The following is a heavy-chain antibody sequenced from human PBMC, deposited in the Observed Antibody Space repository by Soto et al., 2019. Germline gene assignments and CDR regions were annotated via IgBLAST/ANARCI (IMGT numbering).Heavy chain of an antibody. CDR1: GFTFSSYA. Sequence: GGSLRLSCAASGFTFSSYAMSWVRQAPGKGLEWVSAISGSGGSTYYADSVKGRFTISRDNSKNTLYLQMNSLRAEDTAVYYCAKGVPGIAVAGTGYFKHWGQGTLVTVSS. J-gene: IGHJ1*01. CDR3: AKGVPGIAVAGTGYFKH. CDR2: ISGSGGST. D-gene: IGHD6-19*01. V-gene: IGHV3-23*01.